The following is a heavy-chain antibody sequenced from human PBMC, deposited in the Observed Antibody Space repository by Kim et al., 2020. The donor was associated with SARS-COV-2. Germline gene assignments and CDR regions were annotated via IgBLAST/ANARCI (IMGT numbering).Heavy chain of an antibody. D-gene: IGHD3-10*01. CDR3: AREYGSGSFEAFDI. J-gene: IGHJ3*02. V-gene: IGHV3-30*01. Sequence: ADSVKGRFTISRDNSKNTLYLQMNSLRAEDTAVYYCAREYGSGSFEAFDIWGQGTMVTVSS.